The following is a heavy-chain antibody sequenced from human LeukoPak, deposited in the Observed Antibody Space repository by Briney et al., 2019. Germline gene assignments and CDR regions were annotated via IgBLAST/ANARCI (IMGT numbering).Heavy chain of an antibody. CDR1: GYSISSGYY. V-gene: IGHV4-38-2*01. D-gene: IGHD5-18*01. CDR2: IYHSEIT. CDR3: ARTEGGYSYGSAFDI. J-gene: IGHJ3*02. Sequence: PSETLSLTCAVSGYSISSGYYWGWIRQPPGKGLEWIGSIYHSEITYYNPSLKSRVTISVDTSKNQFSLKLTSVTAADTAVFYCARTEGGYSYGSAFDIWGQGTMVTVSS.